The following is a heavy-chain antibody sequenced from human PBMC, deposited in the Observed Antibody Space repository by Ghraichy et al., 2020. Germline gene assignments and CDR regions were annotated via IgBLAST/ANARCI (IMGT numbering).Heavy chain of an antibody. CDR1: GYTFSSYV. Sequence: ASVKVSCKASGYTFSSYVISGVRQAPGQGLEWMGWVSASNGDTTYAQKVQGRVTMTTDTSTSTAYMELRSLGSDDTAVYYCARGRPEWELVYWGQGTLVTVSS. CDR2: VSASNGDT. CDR3: ARGRPEWELVY. J-gene: IGHJ4*02. V-gene: IGHV1-18*01. D-gene: IGHD1-26*01.